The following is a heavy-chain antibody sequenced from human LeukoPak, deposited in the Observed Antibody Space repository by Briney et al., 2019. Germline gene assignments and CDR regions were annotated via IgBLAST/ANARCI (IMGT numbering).Heavy chain of an antibody. CDR1: GYTFTSYG. CDR3: ARDFRVGDHGAFDI. D-gene: IGHD5-24*01. J-gene: IGHJ3*02. CDR2: ISAYNGNT. Sequence: ASVNVSCKASGYTFTSYGISWVRQAPGQGLEWMGWISAYNGNTNYAQKLQGRVTMTTDTSTSTAYMELRSLRSDDTAVYYCARDFRVGDHGAFDIWGQGTMVTVSS. V-gene: IGHV1-18*01.